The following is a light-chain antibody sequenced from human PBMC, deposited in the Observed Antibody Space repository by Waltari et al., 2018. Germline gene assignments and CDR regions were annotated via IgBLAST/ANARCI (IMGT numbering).Light chain of an antibody. J-gene: IGLJ3*02. CDR1: SSDIGAFKH. Sequence: QSALTQPASVSGSPGQSITTSCTGTSSDIGAFKHVSWYQQHPGKAPRLMIFDVSDRPSGFSTRFSGSKSGNPSSLTISGRQAEDEADYYCLSFTSSSTWVFGGGTKLTVL. V-gene: IGLV2-14*03. CDR2: DVS. CDR3: LSFTSSSTWV.